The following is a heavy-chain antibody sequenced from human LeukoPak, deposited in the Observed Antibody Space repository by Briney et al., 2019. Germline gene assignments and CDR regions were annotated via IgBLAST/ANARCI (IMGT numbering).Heavy chain of an antibody. CDR2: ISAYNGNT. D-gene: IGHD2-15*01. CDR3: ARDGRVVAARLERFDY. V-gene: IGHV1-18*01. J-gene: IGHJ4*02. Sequence: ASVKVSCKASGYTFTSYGISWVRQAPGQGLEWMGWISAYNGNTNYAQKLQGRVTMTTDTSTSTAYMELRSLRSDDTAVYYCARDGRVVAARLERFDYWGQGTLVTASS. CDR1: GYTFTSYG.